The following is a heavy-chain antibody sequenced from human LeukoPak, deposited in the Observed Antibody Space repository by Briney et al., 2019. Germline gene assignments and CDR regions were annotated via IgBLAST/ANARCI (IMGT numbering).Heavy chain of an antibody. V-gene: IGHV3-23*01. CDR2: ISDGGGVA. D-gene: IGHD2-21*02. CDR1: GFTFSSNA. CDR3: ARGSSVLTD. J-gene: IGHJ4*02. Sequence: PGGSLRLSCAASGFTFSSNAMSWVRQAPGQGLEWVSSISDGGGVAYYADSVKGRFTISRDNSKNTLFLQMNSLRAEDTAVYYCARGSSVLTDWGQGTLVTVSS.